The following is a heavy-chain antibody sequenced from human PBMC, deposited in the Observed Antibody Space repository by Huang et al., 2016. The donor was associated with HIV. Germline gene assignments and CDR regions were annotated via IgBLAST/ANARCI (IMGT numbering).Heavy chain of an antibody. CDR1: GDSFSGYY. Sequence: QVQLQQWGAGLLKPPETLSLTCAVYGDSFSGYYWNWIRQPPGKGLEWLGEIKQSGSTNYNPSLKSRVTISVDASKNHFSLKRSSVTAADTAVYYCARTRHPRKNYDFWSCYYTAYYFDYWGQGTLVTVSS. CDR2: IKQSGST. J-gene: IGHJ4*02. CDR3: ARTRHPRKNYDFWSCYYTAYYFDY. V-gene: IGHV4-34*01. D-gene: IGHD3-3*01.